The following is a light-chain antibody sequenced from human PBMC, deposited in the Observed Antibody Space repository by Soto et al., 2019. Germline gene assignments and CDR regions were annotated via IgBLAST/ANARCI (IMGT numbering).Light chain of an antibody. CDR1: RDISDD. CDR2: SAY. V-gene: IGKV1-16*01. Sequence: DIHMTQSPSSLSASVGDRVTITCRASRDISDDLAWFQQKPGKAPRSLIYSAYSLHGGVSSRFAGRGSGTDFTLTISGLQPEDFATDYCQQYRAYPLTFGGGSKVEL. J-gene: IGKJ4*01. CDR3: QQYRAYPLT.